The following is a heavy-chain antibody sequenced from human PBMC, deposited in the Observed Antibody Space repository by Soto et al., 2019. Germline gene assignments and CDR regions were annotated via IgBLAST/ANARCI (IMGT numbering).Heavy chain of an antibody. CDR3: AKNGGIAARTEVKYNWFDS. D-gene: IGHD6-6*01. CDR1: GFTFSSYA. V-gene: IGHV3-23*01. CDR2: ISGSGTTT. Sequence: AGGSLRLSCAASGFTFSSYAMSWVRQAPGKGLEWVSAISGSGTTTFYADSVEGRFTISRDNSKNTLYLEMNSLRAGDTAIYYCAKNGGIAARTEVKYNWFDSWGQGTLVTVSS. J-gene: IGHJ5*01.